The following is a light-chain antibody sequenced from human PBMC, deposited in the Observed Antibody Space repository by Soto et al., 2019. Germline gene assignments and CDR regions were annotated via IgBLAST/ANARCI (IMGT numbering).Light chain of an antibody. Sequence: PGERATLSCRASQRINNNLAWYQQKPGQAPRLLIYDASTRATGIPARFSGRGSGTEFTLTISSLQSGDFALYYCQQYDNWPRFGPGTRVDIK. CDR3: QQYDNWPR. CDR1: QRINNN. J-gene: IGKJ3*01. CDR2: DAS. V-gene: IGKV3-15*01.